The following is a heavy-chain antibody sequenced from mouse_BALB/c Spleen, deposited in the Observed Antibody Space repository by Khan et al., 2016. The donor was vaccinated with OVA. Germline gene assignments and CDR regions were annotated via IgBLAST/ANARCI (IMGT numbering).Heavy chain of an antibody. CDR2: INPSNGDT. Sequence: VQLQQSGAELVKPGASVKLSCKASGYTFTNYYIYWVKQRPGQGLEWIGGINPSNGDTYFNEKFESKATLTVDKSSSTAFMQVSSLTSEDSAVYYCTRSGWAAFAYWGQGTLVTVSA. D-gene: IGHD1-1*02. CDR1: GYTFTNYY. J-gene: IGHJ3*01. V-gene: IGHV1S81*02. CDR3: TRSGWAAFAY.